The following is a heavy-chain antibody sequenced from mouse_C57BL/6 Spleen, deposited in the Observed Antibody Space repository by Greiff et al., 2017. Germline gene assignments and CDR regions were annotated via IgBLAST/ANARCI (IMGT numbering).Heavy chain of an antibody. CDR1: GYTFTSYG. D-gene: IGHD4-1*01. V-gene: IGHV1-81*01. CDR3: ARRLTGYFDY. CDR2: IYPRSGNT. J-gene: IGHJ2*01. Sequence: LMESGAELARPGASVKLSCKASGYTFTSYGISWVKQRTGQGLEWIGEIYPRSGNTYYNEKFKGKATLTADKSSSTAYMELRSLTSEDSAVYFCARRLTGYFDYWGQGTTLTVSS.